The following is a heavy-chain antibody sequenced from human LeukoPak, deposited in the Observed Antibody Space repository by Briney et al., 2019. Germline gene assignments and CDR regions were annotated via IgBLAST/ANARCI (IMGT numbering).Heavy chain of an antibody. Sequence: GGSLRLSCAASGFTFSSYAMSWVRQAPGKGLEWVSAISGSGGSTYYADSVKGRFTISRDNSKNTLYLQMNSLRAEDTAVYYCAKDLCSSTSCYKGRSGHYTGLHDYWGQGTLVTVSS. CDR3: AKDLCSSTSCYKGRSGHYTGLHDY. CDR2: ISGSGGST. D-gene: IGHD2-2*02. CDR1: GFTFSSYA. V-gene: IGHV3-23*01. J-gene: IGHJ4*02.